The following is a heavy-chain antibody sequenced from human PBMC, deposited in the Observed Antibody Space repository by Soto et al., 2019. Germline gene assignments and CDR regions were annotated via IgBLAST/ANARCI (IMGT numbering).Heavy chain of an antibody. D-gene: IGHD5-18*01. CDR1: GFTFSSYA. V-gene: IGHV3-23*01. J-gene: IGHJ4*02. Sequence: AGSLRLSCAASGFTFSSYAMSWVRQAPGKGLEWVSTISGSVGRTYSTDSVTGRFTISRDNSRNTAYLQMNSLRVEDTAVYYCAKGVSQYTPLALFDYWGRGTLVTVSS. CDR3: AKGVSQYTPLALFDY. CDR2: ISGSVGRT.